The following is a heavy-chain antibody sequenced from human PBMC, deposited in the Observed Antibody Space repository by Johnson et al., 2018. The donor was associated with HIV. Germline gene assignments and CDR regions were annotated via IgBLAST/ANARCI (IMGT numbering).Heavy chain of an antibody. CDR3: TTDMAWDPPDGNHFLDI. J-gene: IGHJ3*02. D-gene: IGHD4-23*01. V-gene: IGHV3-30*14. CDR1: GFTFSSYA. CDR2: ISYDGSNK. Sequence: VQLVESGGGVVQPGRSLRLSCAASGFTFSSYAMHWVRQAPGKGLEWVAVISYDGSNKYYADSVKGRFTISRDNSKNTLYLQMNSLRAEDTAVYYWTTDMAWDPPDGNHFLDIWGQGTVVTVSS.